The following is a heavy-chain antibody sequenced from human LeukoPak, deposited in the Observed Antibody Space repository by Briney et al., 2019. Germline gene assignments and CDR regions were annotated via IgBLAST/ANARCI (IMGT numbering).Heavy chain of an antibody. J-gene: IGHJ5*02. D-gene: IGHD3-22*01. CDR3: ARDHGTYYSDTSQRGRFDP. V-gene: IGHV4-34*01. Sequence: SETLSLTCAVYGGSFSGYYWSWIRQPPGKGLEWIGEINHSGSTNYNPSLKSRVTISVDTSKNQFSLKLSSVTAADTAVYYCARDHGTYYSDTSQRGRFDPWGQGTLVTVSS. CDR1: GGSFSGYY. CDR2: INHSGST.